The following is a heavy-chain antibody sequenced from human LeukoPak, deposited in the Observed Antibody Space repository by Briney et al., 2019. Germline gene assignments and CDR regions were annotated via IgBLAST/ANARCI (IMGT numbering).Heavy chain of an antibody. CDR2: INHSGST. CDR1: GGSFSGYY. CDR3: ARVRNYLHDY. J-gene: IGHJ4*02. V-gene: IGHV4-34*01. Sequence: SETLSLTCAVYGGSFSGYYWSWIRQPPGKGLEWIGEINHSGSTYYNPSLKSRVTISVDTSKNQFSLKLSSVTAADTAVYYCARVRNYLHDYWGQGTLVTVSS. D-gene: IGHD1-7*01.